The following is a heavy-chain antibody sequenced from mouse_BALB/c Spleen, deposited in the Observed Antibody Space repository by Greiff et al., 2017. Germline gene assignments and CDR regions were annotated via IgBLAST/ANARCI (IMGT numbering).Heavy chain of an antibody. Sequence: EVKLMESGGGLVKPGGSLKLSCAASGFTFSSYSMSWVRQSPEKRLEWVAEISSGGSYTYYPDTVTGRFTISRDNAKNTLYLEMSSLRSEDTAMDYCARKVDYGNAWFAYWGQGTLVTVSA. CDR3: ARKVDYGNAWFAY. D-gene: IGHD2-1*01. V-gene: IGHV5-9-4*01. CDR2: ISSGGSYT. J-gene: IGHJ3*01. CDR1: GFTFSSYS.